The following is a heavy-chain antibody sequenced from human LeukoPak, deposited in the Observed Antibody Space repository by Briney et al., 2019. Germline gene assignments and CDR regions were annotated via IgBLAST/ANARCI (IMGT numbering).Heavy chain of an antibody. CDR3: ARETDTAIDY. CDR2: IYHSGST. D-gene: IGHD5-18*01. J-gene: IGHJ4*02. Sequence: PSQTLSLTCAVSGGSISSGGYSWSWIQQPPGKGLEWIGYIYHSGSTYYNPSLKSRVTISVDRSKNQFSLKLSPVTAADTAVYYCARETDTAIDYWGQGTLVTVSS. CDR1: GGSISSGGYS. V-gene: IGHV4-30-2*01.